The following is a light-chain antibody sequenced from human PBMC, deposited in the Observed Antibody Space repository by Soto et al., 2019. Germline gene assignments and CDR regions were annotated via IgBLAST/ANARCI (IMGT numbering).Light chain of an antibody. CDR2: EVT. Sequence: QSALTQPASVSGSPGQSITISCTGTSSDIGADDFVSWYQHHPDKTPKLIIFEVTYRPTGISHRFSASKSGNTASLTISGLEAEDEAFYYCSSYTDSSNYVFGTGTKLTVL. CDR3: SSYTDSSNYV. V-gene: IGLV2-14*01. CDR1: SSDIGADDF. J-gene: IGLJ1*01.